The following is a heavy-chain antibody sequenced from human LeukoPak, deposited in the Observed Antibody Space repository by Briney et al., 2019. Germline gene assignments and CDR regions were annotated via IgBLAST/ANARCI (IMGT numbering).Heavy chain of an antibody. CDR2: INPDGSEK. V-gene: IGHV3-7*03. CDR1: GLTFTTWW. Sequence: GGSLRLSCTATGLTFTTWWMSWVRQAPGKGLEWVANINPDGSEKNCVDSMRGRFTISRDNAKNSLYLQMNSLRDEDTAVYYCARDPLFQAYDIWGQGTMVTVSS. J-gene: IGHJ3*02. CDR3: ARDPLFQAYDI.